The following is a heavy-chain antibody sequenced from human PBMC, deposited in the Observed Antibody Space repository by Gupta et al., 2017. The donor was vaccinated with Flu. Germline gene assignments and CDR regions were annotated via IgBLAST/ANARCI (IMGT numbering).Heavy chain of an antibody. CDR1: GFDFSGYA. D-gene: IGHD2-8*01. Sequence: EVQLVESGGGLVQPGRSLRLSCTAAGFDFSGYAITWFRQAPGKGLEWVGFIRSRLFGGTPEYAASVRDRFTISRDDSKSTAYLQMNSLKIEDTAVYVCSRDLAVISTIGGTNWFDPRGQEALVIVSS. CDR2: IRSRLFGGTP. V-gene: IGHV3-49*03. J-gene: IGHJ5*02. CDR3: SRDLAVISTIGGTNWFDP.